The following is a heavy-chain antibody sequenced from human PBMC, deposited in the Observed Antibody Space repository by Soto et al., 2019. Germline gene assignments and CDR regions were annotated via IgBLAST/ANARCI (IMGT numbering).Heavy chain of an antibody. J-gene: IGHJ6*03. V-gene: IGHV4-39*01. D-gene: IGHD6-19*01. CDR2: IYYSGST. Sequence: SETLSLTCTVSGGSISSSSYYWGWIRQPPGKRLEWIGSIYYSGSTYYNPSLKSRVTISVDTSKNQFSLKLSSVTAADTAVYYFARQKSSGWYIDYYYYMDVWGKGTTVTVSS. CDR1: GGSISSSSYY. CDR3: ARQKSSGWYIDYYYYMDV.